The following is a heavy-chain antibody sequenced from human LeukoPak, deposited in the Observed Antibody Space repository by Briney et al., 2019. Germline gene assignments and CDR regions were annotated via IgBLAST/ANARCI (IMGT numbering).Heavy chain of an antibody. J-gene: IGHJ4*02. Sequence: ASVKVSFKASGGTFTSYAISWVRQAPGQGLEWMGRIIPILGIANYAQKFQGKVTITADKSTSTAYMELSSLRSEDTAVYYCARDGGHDYGDYPDYWGQGTLVTVSS. D-gene: IGHD4-17*01. V-gene: IGHV1-69*04. CDR2: IIPILGIA. CDR3: ARDGGHDYGDYPDY. CDR1: GGTFTSYA.